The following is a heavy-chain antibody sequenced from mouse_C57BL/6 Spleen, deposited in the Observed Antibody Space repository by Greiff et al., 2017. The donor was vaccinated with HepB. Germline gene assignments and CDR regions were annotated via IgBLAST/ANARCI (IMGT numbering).Heavy chain of an antibody. V-gene: IGHV5-4*01. Sequence: EVQLVESGGGLVKPGGSLKLSCAASGFTFSSYAMSWVRQTPEKRLEWVATISDGGSYTYYPDNVKGRFTISRDNAKNNLYLQMSQLKSEDTAMYYCARGGYYGSRDYFDYWGQGTTLTVSS. CDR2: ISDGGSYT. CDR1: GFTFSSYA. D-gene: IGHD1-1*01. J-gene: IGHJ2*01. CDR3: ARGGYYGSRDYFDY.